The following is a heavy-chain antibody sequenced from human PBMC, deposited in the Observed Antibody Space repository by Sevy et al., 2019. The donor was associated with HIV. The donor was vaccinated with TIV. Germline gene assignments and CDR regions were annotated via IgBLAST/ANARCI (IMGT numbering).Heavy chain of an antibody. CDR3: ARDRYCSSTSCRRGWFDP. CDR1: GYTFTSYG. CDR2: ISAYNGNT. V-gene: IGHV1-18*01. Sequence: ASVKVSCKASGYTFTSYGISWVRQAPGQGLEWMGWISAYNGNTKYAQKLQGRVTMTTDTSTSTAYMELRSLRSDDTAVYYCARDRYCSSTSCRRGWFDPWGQGTLVTVSS. J-gene: IGHJ5*02. D-gene: IGHD2-2*01.